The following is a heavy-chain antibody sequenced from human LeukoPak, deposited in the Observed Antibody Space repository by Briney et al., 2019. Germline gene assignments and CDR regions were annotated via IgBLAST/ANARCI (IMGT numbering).Heavy chain of an antibody. CDR1: GGTFSSYD. D-gene: IGHD2-15*01. CDR3: ARVYCSGGSCPNDY. CDR2: IMPMFGKA. Sequence: SVKVSCKASGGTFSSYDISWVRQAPGQGLEWMGGIMPMFGKANYAQKFQGRVTTTADKATSTAYMELSSLRSEDTAVYYCARVYCSGGSCPNDYWGQGTLVTVSS. V-gene: IGHV1-69*06. J-gene: IGHJ4*02.